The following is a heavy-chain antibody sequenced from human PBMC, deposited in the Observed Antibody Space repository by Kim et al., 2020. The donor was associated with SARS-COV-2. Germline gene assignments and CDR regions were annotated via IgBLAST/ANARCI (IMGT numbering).Heavy chain of an antibody. CDR3: AKRGHLGGYHYYDF. V-gene: IGHV3-23*01. J-gene: IGHJ4*02. D-gene: IGHD6-25*01. Sequence: AISGKGRFPISRDNSKNSLFLQMICLRAEDTAVYYCAKRGHLGGYHYYDFWGQGTLVTVSS.